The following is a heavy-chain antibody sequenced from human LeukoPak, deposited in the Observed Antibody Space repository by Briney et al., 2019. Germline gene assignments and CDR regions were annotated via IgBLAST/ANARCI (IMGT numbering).Heavy chain of an antibody. J-gene: IGHJ6*03. CDR3: ARDHPDYENYYYYYHMDV. D-gene: IGHD4-17*01. V-gene: IGHV1-18*01. Sequence: ASVKVSCKASGYTFTSYGISWVRQAPGQGLEWMGWISTYNGNTNYAQKFQGRVTMTTDTSTSTAYMELRSLRSDDTAVYYCARDHPDYENYYYYYHMDVWGKGTTVTVSS. CDR2: ISTYNGNT. CDR1: GYTFTSYG.